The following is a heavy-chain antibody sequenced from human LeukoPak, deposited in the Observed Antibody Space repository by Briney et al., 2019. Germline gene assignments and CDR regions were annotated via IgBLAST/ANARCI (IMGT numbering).Heavy chain of an antibody. CDR1: GFPFSSYA. CDR3: AREWELLTYYYGMDV. V-gene: IGHV3-30-3*01. Sequence: GALGLSRAAPGFPFSSYAMHWVRQAPGKGLEWAAVMSYDGSNKYYADSVKGRFTISRDNSKNTLYLQMNSLRAEDTAVYYCAREWELLTYYYGMDVWGQGTTATVSS. D-gene: IGHD1-26*01. J-gene: IGHJ6*02. CDR2: MSYDGSNK.